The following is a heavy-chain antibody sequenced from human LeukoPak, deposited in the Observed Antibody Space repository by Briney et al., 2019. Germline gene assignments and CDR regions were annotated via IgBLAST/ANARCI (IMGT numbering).Heavy chain of an antibody. V-gene: IGHV1-8*01. D-gene: IGHD3-10*01. J-gene: IGHJ5*02. CDR3: VRDGEGVAISVNYWFDP. CDR2: MNPNTGDT. Sequence: ASVKVSCKASGFTFTSYDINWVRQASGQGLEWMGWMNPNTGDTGYARKFQGRVTMTRDISISTAYMELRGLRSEDTAIYYCVRDGEGVAISVNYWFDPWGQGTLVTVSS. CDR1: GFTFTSYD.